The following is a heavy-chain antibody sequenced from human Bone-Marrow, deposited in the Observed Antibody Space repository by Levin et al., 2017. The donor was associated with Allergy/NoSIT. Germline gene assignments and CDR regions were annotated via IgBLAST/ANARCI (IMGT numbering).Heavy chain of an antibody. CDR3: ASVYYGDYEYFQH. D-gene: IGHD4-17*01. Sequence: PSETLSLTCAVSGGSISNTNWWSWVRQPPGKGLEWIGEIYHTGGTKYNPSFKRRVTMSVDKSKNHFSLKLNSVTAADTAVYFCASVYYGDYEYFQHWGQGTLVTVSS. V-gene: IGHV4-4*02. J-gene: IGHJ1*01. CDR1: GGSISNTNW. CDR2: IYHTGGT.